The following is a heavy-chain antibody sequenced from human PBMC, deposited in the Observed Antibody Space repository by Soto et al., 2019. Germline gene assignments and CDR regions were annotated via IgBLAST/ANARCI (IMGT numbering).Heavy chain of an antibody. V-gene: IGHV3-30*18. J-gene: IGHJ4*02. Sequence: GGSLRLSCATSGFTFRSYGMHWVRPAPGKGLEWVAVISYDGSNKYYADSVKGRFTISRDNSKNTLYLQMNSLRAEDTAVYYCAKDKHSGYDRTFDYWGQGTLVTVSS. CDR3: AKDKHSGYDRTFDY. CDR1: GFTFRSYG. D-gene: IGHD5-12*01. CDR2: ISYDGSNK.